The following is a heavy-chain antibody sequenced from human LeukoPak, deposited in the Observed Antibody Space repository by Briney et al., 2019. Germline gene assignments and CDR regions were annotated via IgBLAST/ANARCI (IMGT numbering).Heavy chain of an antibody. CDR1: GFTFSSYA. V-gene: IGHV3-23*01. CDR3: ARDSRNSGSYRY. CDR2: ISGSGGST. D-gene: IGHD3-10*01. J-gene: IGHJ4*02. Sequence: GGSLRLSCAASGFTFSSYAMSWVRQAPGEGLEWVSAISGSGGSTYYADSVKGRFTISRDNSKNTLYLQMNSLRAEDTAVYYCARDSRNSGSYRYWGQGTLVPVSS.